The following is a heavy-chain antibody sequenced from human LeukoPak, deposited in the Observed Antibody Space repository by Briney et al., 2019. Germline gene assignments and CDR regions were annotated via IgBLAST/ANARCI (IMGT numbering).Heavy chain of an antibody. D-gene: IGHD3-3*01. Sequence: ASVKVSCTASGYTFTGYYMHWVRQAPGQGLEWMGWINPDSGGTVYAQNFQGRVTMTRDTSISTAFMDLSRLTSDDTAIYFCARDRLRFLWYFGHTPPDPAYSMDVWGKGTTVAVSS. J-gene: IGHJ6*04. V-gene: IGHV1-2*02. CDR2: INPDSGGT. CDR1: GYTFTGYY. CDR3: ARDRLRFLWYFGHTPPDPAYSMDV.